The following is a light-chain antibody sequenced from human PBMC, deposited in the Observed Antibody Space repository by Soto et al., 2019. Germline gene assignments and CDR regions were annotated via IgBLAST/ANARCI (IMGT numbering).Light chain of an antibody. CDR1: SSNIGAGYD. J-gene: IGLJ3*02. CDR3: QSYDSTLSGSRV. CDR2: GNT. Sequence: QSVLTQPPSVSGAPGQRVTISCTGSSSNIGAGYDVHWYQQLPGTAPRLLIYGNTNRPSGVPDRFSASKSGTSASLAITGLQAEDEADYHSQSYDSTLSGSRVFGGGTKLTVL. V-gene: IGLV1-40*01.